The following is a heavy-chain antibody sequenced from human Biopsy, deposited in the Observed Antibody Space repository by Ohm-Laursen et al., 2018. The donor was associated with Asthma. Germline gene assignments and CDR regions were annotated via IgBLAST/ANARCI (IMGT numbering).Heavy chain of an antibody. CDR3: ARSYDTDTYPVLVLDY. Sequence: SSVKVSCKSFGGTFSNFAFSWVRQAPGHGLEWMGTILTKFDTTSYAEKFQGRVTITADKSTSTTYMELSRLRSEDTAVYYCARSYDTDTYPVLVLDYWGQGTLVTVSS. J-gene: IGHJ4*02. CDR1: GGTFSNFA. D-gene: IGHD3-22*01. CDR2: ILTKFDTT. V-gene: IGHV1-69*06.